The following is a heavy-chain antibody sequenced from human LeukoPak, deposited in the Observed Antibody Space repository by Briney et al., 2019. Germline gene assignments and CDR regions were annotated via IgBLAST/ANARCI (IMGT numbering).Heavy chain of an antibody. Sequence: GESLETSWQCSGSSFTSYWIGWGRQLPGKGVEGMGISYPGDSDTRSSPSFQGQVTISADKSISTAYLQWSSLKASDTAMYYCARLSYYGSGSYYNNWFDPWGQGTLVTVSS. CDR2: SYPGDSDT. V-gene: IGHV5-51*01. CDR3: ARLSYYGSGSYYNNWFDP. J-gene: IGHJ5*02. D-gene: IGHD3-10*01. CDR1: GSSFTSYW.